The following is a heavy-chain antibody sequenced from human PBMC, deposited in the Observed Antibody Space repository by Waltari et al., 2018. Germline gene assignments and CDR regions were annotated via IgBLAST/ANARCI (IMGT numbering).Heavy chain of an antibody. J-gene: IGHJ4*02. CDR2: INYSGTT. V-gene: IGHV4-39*01. CDR3: ARFTQVAGSSLLDY. CDR1: GDSSTSSLDY. D-gene: IGHD6-19*01. Sequence: QLLLQESGPGLVKPSETLSLTCTVSGDSSTSSLDYCGWIRQPPGKRFEWIGIINYSGTTYYNPSLRSQVTMSVEMSKNQFSLKLTSVTAADTAVYYCARFTQVAGSSLLDYWGQGTLVTVSS.